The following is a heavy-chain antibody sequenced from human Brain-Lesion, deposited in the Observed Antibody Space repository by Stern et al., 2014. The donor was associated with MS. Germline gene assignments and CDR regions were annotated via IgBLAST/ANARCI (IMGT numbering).Heavy chain of an antibody. D-gene: IGHD2-2*01. J-gene: IGHJ6*02. CDR1: GGSISSGGYY. Sequence: MQLVESGPGLVKPSQTLSLSCTVSGGSISSGGYYWSWIRQPAGKGLEWIGRIFNSGSTSYNPSLKGRVTISIDTSQNQFSLRLNSMTAADTAVYYCARGRVVPGFQYYATDVWGQGTTVIVSS. CDR2: IFNSGST. V-gene: IGHV4-61*02. CDR3: ARGRVVPGFQYYATDV.